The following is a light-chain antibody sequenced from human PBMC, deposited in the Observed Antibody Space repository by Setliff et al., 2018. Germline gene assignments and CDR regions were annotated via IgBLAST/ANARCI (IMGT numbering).Light chain of an antibody. CDR1: SSNIGSNT. CDR2: RNN. CDR3: AAWDDSLNGYV. Sequence: QSALTQSPSASGTPGQRVTISCSGSSSNIGSNTVNWYQQLPGTAPKLLIYRNNQRPSGVPDRFSGSKSGTSASLAISGLQSEDEADYYCAAWDDSLNGYVFGTGTKVT. J-gene: IGLJ1*01. V-gene: IGLV1-44*01.